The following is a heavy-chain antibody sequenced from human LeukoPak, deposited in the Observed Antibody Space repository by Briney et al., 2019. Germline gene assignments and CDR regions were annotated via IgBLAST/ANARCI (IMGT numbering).Heavy chain of an antibody. CDR1: GGSISSGGYY. CDR3: ARHVTPDFWSGYYLGPYYYYGMDV. J-gene: IGHJ6*02. V-gene: IGHV4-31*03. CDR2: IYYSGST. Sequence: SQTLSLTCTVSGGSISSGGYYWSWIRQHPGKGLEWIGYIYYSGSTYYNPSLKSRVTISVDTSKNQFSLKLSSVTAADTAVYYCARHVTPDFWSGYYLGPYYYYGMDVWGQGTTVTVSS. D-gene: IGHD3-3*01.